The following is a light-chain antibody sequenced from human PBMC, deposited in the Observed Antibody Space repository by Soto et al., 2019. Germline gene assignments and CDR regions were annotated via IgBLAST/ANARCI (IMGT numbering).Light chain of an antibody. CDR3: NSYTGTSNV. V-gene: IGLV2-8*01. J-gene: IGLJ1*01. Sequence: QSALTQPPSASGSLGQSVTISCTGTSSDVGAYRYVSWYQQHPGKAPKLIVYEVHEWPSGVPGRFSGSKSGNTASLTISGLQAEDEADYYCNSYTGTSNVFGTRTKLTVL. CDR1: SSDVGAYRY. CDR2: EVH.